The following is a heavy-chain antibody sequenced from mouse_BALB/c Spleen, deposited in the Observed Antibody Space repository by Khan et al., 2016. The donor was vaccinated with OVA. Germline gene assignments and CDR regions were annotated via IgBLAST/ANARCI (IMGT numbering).Heavy chain of an antibody. V-gene: IGHV9-3-1*01. CDR2: INTYTGEP. J-gene: IGHJ3*01. CDR1: RYTLTNYG. D-gene: IGHD2-1*01. CDR3: ARSNGNYWFAY. Sequence: QIQLVQSGPELKKPGETVKISCKASRYTLTNYGMNWVKQAPGKGLKWMGWINTYTGEPTYAEDFKGRIAFSLETSASTAYLQINNLKNEDTATXFCARSNGNYWFAYWGQGTLVTVSA.